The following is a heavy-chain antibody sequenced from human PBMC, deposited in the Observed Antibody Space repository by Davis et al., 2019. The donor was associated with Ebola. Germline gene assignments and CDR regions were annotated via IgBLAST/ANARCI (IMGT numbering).Heavy chain of an antibody. CDR3: ATLAARGYYYGMDV. Sequence: MPSETLSLTCTVSGGSISSYYWGWIRQPPGKGLEWIGSIYYSGSTYYNPSLKSRVTISVDTSKNQFSLKLSSVTAADTAVYYCATLAARGYYYGMDVWGQGTTVTVSS. CDR2: IYYSGST. D-gene: IGHD6-6*01. V-gene: IGHV4-39*01. CDR1: GGSISSYY. J-gene: IGHJ6*02.